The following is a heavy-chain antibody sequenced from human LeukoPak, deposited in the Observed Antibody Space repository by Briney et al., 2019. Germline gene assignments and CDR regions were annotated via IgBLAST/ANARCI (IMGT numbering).Heavy chain of an antibody. CDR1: GFTFSSYA. J-gene: IGHJ5*02. CDR3: SHYDILTGYVFDP. Sequence: TGGSLRLSCAASGFTFSSYAMSWVRQAPGKGLEWVSAISGSGGSTYYADSVKGRFTISRDNSKNTLCLQMNSLRAEDTAVYYCSHYDILTGYVFDPWGQGTLVTVSS. D-gene: IGHD3-9*01. V-gene: IGHV3-23*01. CDR2: ISGSGGST.